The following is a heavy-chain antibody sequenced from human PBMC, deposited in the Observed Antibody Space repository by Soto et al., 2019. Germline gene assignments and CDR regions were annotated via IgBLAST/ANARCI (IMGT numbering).Heavy chain of an antibody. CDR2: INAGKGNT. CDR3: PLGVAYFGGDCNNDAFDI. Sequence: ASVKVSCKASAYTYTSYAIHWVRQPPGQRIEWMGWINAGKGNTKYSQKFQGRVTITRDTSASTAYMELSSLRSEDTALYYCPLGVAYFGGDCNNDAFDIWGQGTMFTVS. D-gene: IGHD2-21*02. V-gene: IGHV1-3*01. CDR1: AYTYTSYA. J-gene: IGHJ3*02.